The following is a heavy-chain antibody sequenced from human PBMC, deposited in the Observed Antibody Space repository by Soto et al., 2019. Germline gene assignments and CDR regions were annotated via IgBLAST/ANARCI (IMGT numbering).Heavy chain of an antibody. CDR1: GFTFSSYG. CDR3: ASITMVREPA. V-gene: IGHV3-33*01. J-gene: IGHJ5*02. Sequence: GGSLRLSCAASGFTFSSYGMHWVRQAPGKGLEWVAVIWYDGSNKYYADSVKGRFTISRDTSKNQFSLKLSSVTAADTAVYYCASITMVREPAWGQGTLVTVSS. D-gene: IGHD3-10*01. CDR2: IWYDGSNK.